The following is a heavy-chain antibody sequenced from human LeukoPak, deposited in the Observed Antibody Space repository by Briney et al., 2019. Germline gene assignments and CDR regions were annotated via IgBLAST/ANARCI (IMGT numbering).Heavy chain of an antibody. J-gene: IGHJ6*04. CDR1: GFTFSSYS. Sequence: GGSLRLSCAASGFTFSSYSMNWVRQAPGKGLEWVSSISSSSSYIYYADSVKGRFTISRDNAKNSLYLRMNSLRAEDTAVYYCARDFQVWFGEAYGMDVWGKGTTVTVSS. CDR2: ISSSSSYI. CDR3: ARDFQVWFGEAYGMDV. D-gene: IGHD3-10*01. V-gene: IGHV3-21*01.